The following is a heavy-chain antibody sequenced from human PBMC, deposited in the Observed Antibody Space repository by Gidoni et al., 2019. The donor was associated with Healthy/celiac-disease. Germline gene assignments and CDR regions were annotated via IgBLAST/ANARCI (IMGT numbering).Heavy chain of an antibody. CDR2: ISYDGSNK. CDR3: AKGARPYCSGGSCYLELDP. J-gene: IGHJ5*02. Sequence: QVQLVESGGGVVQPGRSLRPPCEASGCTFRSHGMHWVRQAPGKGLEWVSVISYDGSNKYYADSVKGRFTISRDNSKTTLYLQMNSLRAEDTAVYYCAKGARPYCSGGSCYLELDPWGQGTLVTVSS. CDR1: GCTFRSHG. V-gene: IGHV3-30*18. D-gene: IGHD2-15*01.